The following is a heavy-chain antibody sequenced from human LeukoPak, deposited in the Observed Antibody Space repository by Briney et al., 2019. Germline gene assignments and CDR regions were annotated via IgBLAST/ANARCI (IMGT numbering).Heavy chain of an antibody. CDR3: ARAGIAAAGTSYYYGMDV. Sequence: PSETLSLTCTVSGGSISSYYWSWIRQPPGKGLEWIGYIYYSGSTNYNPSLKSRVTISVDTSKNQFSLKLSSVTAADTAVYYCARAGIAAAGTSYYYGMDVWGQGTTVTVSS. V-gene: IGHV4-59*01. D-gene: IGHD6-13*01. J-gene: IGHJ6*02. CDR1: GGSISSYY. CDR2: IYYSGST.